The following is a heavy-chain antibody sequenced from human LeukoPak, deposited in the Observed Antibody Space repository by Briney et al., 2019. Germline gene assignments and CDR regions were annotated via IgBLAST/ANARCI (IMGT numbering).Heavy chain of an antibody. J-gene: IGHJ4*02. CDR2: IYYSGST. CDR3: ARSYYGSGTYYFDY. Sequence: SETLSLTCTVSGGSISSYYWSWIRQPPGRGLEWIGYIYYSGSTNYNPSLKNRVPISVDTSKNQFSLKLSSVTAADTAVYYCARSYYGSGTYYFDYWGQGTLVTVSS. V-gene: IGHV4-59*08. D-gene: IGHD3-10*01. CDR1: GGSISSYY.